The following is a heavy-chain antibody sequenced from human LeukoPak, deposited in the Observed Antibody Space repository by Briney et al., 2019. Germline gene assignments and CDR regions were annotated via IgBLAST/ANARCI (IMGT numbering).Heavy chain of an antibody. V-gene: IGHV3-9*01. D-gene: IGHD3-22*01. CDR3: AKELSGYTHYYYYGMDV. Sequence: PGGSLRLSCAASGFTFDDYAMHGVRQAPGKGLEWVSGISLNSGSIGYADSVKGRFTISRDNAKNSLYMQMNSLRAEDTALYYCAKELSGYTHYYYYGMDVWGQGTTVTVSS. J-gene: IGHJ6*02. CDR2: ISLNSGSI. CDR1: GFTFDDYA.